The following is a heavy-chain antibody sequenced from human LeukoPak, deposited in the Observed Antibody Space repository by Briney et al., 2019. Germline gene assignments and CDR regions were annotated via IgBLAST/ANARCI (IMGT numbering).Heavy chain of an antibody. CDR2: INSEGTVT. J-gene: IGHJ4*02. D-gene: IGHD6-13*01. CDR1: GLTSSNYW. Sequence: GGSLRLSCAASGLTSSNYWVHWVRQVPGRGLVWVSRINSEGTVTNYADSVKGRFTISSDNAQNTVYLQMNSLRTEDTAVYFCTMPAAGGRFDFWGQGTLVTVSS. V-gene: IGHV3-74*01. CDR3: TMPAAGGRFDF.